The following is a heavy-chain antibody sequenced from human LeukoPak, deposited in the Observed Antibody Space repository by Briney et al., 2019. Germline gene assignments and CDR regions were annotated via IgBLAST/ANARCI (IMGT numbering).Heavy chain of an antibody. Sequence: SETLSLTCAVYGGSFSGYYWSWIRQPPGKGLEWIGKINHSGSTNYNPSLKSRVTISVDTSKNQFSLKLSSVTAADTAVYYCAREHTGASFDYWGQGTLVTVSS. CDR3: AREHTGASFDY. J-gene: IGHJ4*02. D-gene: IGHD3-10*01. V-gene: IGHV4-34*01. CDR1: GGSFSGYY. CDR2: INHSGST.